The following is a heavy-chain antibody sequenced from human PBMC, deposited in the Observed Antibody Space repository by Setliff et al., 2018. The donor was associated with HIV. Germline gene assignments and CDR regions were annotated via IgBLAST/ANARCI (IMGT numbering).Heavy chain of an antibody. J-gene: IGHJ4*02. CDR1: GGSITSGGSY. V-gene: IGHV4-31*03. CDR2: IYYSGNT. D-gene: IGHD3-16*02. CDR3: ARYYVWGSYRYIDY. Sequence: SETLSLTCTVSGGSITSGGSYWSWIRQRPGKGLEWIGYIYYSGNTYYNPSLKSRVVISVDTSKSQFSLKLVSVTAADTAVFYCARYYVWGSYRYIDYWGQGTLVTVSS.